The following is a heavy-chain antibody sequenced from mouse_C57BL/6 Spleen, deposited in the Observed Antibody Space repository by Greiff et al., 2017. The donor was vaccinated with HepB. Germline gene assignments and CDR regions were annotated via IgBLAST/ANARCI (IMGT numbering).Heavy chain of an antibody. D-gene: IGHD3-2*02. V-gene: IGHV1-81*01. CDR3: ARSEQLRSYWYAMDY. CDR1: GYTFTSYG. J-gene: IGHJ4*01. CDR2: IYPRSGNT. Sequence: QVQLKQSGAELARPGASVKLSCKASGYTFTSYGISWVKQRTGQGLEWIGEIYPRSGNTYYNEKFKGKATLTADKSSSTAYMELRSLTSEDSAVYFCARSEQLRSYWYAMDYWGQGTSVTVSS.